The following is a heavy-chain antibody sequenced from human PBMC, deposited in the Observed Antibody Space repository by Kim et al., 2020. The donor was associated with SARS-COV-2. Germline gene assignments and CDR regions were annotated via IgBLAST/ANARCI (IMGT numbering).Heavy chain of an antibody. CDR3: VKDSEAYDASGSLPPDY. J-gene: IGHJ4*02. Sequence: GGSLRLSCAASGFIFEDYTMHWIRQTPGKVLEWVSLISWDGGSIYYADSVKGRFTISRDNRESSLYLQMNSLRTDDTALYYCVKDSEAYDASGSLPPDYWGQGTLVTVSS. CDR1: GFIFEDYT. D-gene: IGHD3-22*01. V-gene: IGHV3-43*01. CDR2: ISWDGGSI.